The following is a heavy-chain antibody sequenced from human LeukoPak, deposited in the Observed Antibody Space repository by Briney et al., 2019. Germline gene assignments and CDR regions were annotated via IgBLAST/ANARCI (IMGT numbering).Heavy chain of an antibody. Sequence: SETLSLTCAVYGGSLSGYYWSWIRQPPGKGLEWIGEINHSGSTNYNPSLKSRVTISVDTSKNQSSLKLSSVTAADTAVYYCARGPPEYCSSTSCYGLDYWGQGTLVTVSS. CDR3: ARGPPEYCSSTSCYGLDY. CDR1: GGSLSGYY. J-gene: IGHJ4*02. V-gene: IGHV4-34*01. D-gene: IGHD2-2*01. CDR2: INHSGST.